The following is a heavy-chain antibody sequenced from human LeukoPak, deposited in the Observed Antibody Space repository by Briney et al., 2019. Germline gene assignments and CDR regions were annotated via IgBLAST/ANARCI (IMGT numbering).Heavy chain of an antibody. CDR3: AKGTIILPDY. Sequence: GGSLRLSCAASGFTFSSYGMHWVRQAPGKGLEWVAVISYDGSNKYYADSVKGRFTISRDNSKNTLYLQMNSLRAEDTAVYYCAKGTIILPDYWGQGTLVTVSS. V-gene: IGHV3-30*18. D-gene: IGHD1/OR15-1a*01. CDR2: ISYDGSNK. J-gene: IGHJ4*02. CDR1: GFTFSSYG.